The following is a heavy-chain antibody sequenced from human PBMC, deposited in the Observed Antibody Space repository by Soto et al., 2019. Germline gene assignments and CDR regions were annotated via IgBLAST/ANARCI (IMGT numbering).Heavy chain of an antibody. CDR3: ARDPRGYSYGYYYYYYGMDV. CDR1: GFTFSSYS. J-gene: IGHJ6*02. V-gene: IGHV3-21*04. Sequence: GGSLRLSCAASGFTFSSYSMNWVRQAPGKGLEWVSSISSSSSYIYYADSVKGRFTISRDNAKNSLYLQMNSLRAEDTAVYYCARDPRGYSYGYYYYYYGMDVWGQGTTVTVSS. D-gene: IGHD5-18*01. CDR2: ISSSSSYI.